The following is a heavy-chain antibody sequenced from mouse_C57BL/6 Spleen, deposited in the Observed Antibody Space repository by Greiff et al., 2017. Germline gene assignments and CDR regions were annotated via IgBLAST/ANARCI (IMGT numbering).Heavy chain of an antibody. CDR3: ARESNWDFDY. D-gene: IGHD4-1*01. J-gene: IGHJ2*01. CDR2: IYPGDGDT. CDR1: GYAFSSSW. Sequence: VQLQESGPELVKPGASVKISCKASGYAFSSSWMNWVKQRPGKGLEWIGRIYPGDGDTNYNGKFKGKATRTADKSSSTAYMQLSSLTSEDSAVYFCARESNWDFDYWGQGTTLTVSS. V-gene: IGHV1-82*01.